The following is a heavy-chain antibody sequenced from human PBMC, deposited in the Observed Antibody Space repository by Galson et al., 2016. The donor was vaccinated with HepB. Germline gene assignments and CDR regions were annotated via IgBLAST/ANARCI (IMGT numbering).Heavy chain of an antibody. D-gene: IGHD4-17*01. Sequence: SETLSLTCTVSGGSISSTIYYWAWIRQRPEKGLEWIGSIFYSGSTSYNPSLESRLTISLDTSRNQFSLRLSSVTAADTAFYYCARQVYDYGADYSADFDYWGQGTLVTVSS. CDR2: IFYSGST. CDR3: ARQVYDYGADYSADFDY. CDR1: GGSISSTIYY. V-gene: IGHV4-39*01. J-gene: IGHJ4*02.